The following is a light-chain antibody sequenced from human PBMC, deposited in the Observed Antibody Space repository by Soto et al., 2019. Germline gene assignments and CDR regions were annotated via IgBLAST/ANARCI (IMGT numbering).Light chain of an antibody. V-gene: IGKV1-39*01. CDR2: AAS. J-gene: IGKJ1*01. Sequence: DIQMTQSPSSLSASVGDRVTITCRASQSIKNYLNWYQQKPGKAPKLLIYAASSLQSGVPSRFSGSGSGTDFTLTISSLQPGDFATYYCQQSYTTPITFGQGTKVEIK. CDR3: QQSYTTPIT. CDR1: QSIKNY.